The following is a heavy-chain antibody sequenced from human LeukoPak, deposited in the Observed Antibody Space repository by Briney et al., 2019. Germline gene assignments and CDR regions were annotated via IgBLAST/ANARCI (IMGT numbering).Heavy chain of an antibody. V-gene: IGHV1-2*02. CDR1: GYTFTDYY. Sequence: GASVKVSCKASGYTFTDYYIHWVRQAPGQGLEWMGWINPNSGGTNYAQKFQGRVTMTRDTSISTAYMELSRLRSDDTAVYYCARAYYYDSSEDAFDIWGQGTMVTVSS. CDR2: INPNSGGT. CDR3: ARAYYYDSSEDAFDI. D-gene: IGHD3-22*01. J-gene: IGHJ3*02.